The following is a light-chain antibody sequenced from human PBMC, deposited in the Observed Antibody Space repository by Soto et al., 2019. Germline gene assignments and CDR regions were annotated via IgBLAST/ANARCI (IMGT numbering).Light chain of an antibody. J-gene: IGKJ5*01. CDR3: QQYKNWPL. CDR2: GAS. V-gene: IGKV3-15*01. Sequence: MWQSRSTSSESPRERVTVSCRTSHSVNSHVAWYQQKPGQAPRLLLYGASTRATGIPVRFSGSGFGTEFTLTISSLPSEDFAVYCCQQYKNWPLFGQGTRLAIK. CDR1: HSVNSH.